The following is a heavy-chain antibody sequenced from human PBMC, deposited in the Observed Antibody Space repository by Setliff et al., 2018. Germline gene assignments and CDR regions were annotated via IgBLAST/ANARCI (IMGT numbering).Heavy chain of an antibody. CDR2: IKEDGSEK. Sequence: GSLRLSCAASRFTFSNYWMSWVRQAPGKGLEWVANIKEDGSEKYYVDSVKGRFTISRDISKNSLYLQMNNLRAEDTAVYYCARDQYSSGYYDYWGQGTLVTVS. CDR3: ARDQYSSGYYDY. V-gene: IGHV3-7*01. CDR1: RFTFSNYW. D-gene: IGHD3-22*01. J-gene: IGHJ4*02.